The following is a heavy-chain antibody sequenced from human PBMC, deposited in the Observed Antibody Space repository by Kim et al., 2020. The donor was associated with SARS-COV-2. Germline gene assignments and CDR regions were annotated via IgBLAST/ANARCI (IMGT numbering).Heavy chain of an antibody. V-gene: IGHV3-48*02. D-gene: IGHD6-13*01. Sequence: GGSLRLSCAASGFTFSSYSMNWVRQAPGKGLEWVSYISSSGTTKYYADSVKGRFTISRDNAKSSLYLQMNSLRDEDTAVYYCAITAAGTFWGQGTLVTVSS. CDR3: AITAAGTF. J-gene: IGHJ4*02. CDR2: ISSSGTTK. CDR1: GFTFSSYS.